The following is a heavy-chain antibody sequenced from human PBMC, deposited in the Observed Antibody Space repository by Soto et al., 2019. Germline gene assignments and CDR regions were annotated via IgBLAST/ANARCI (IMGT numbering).Heavy chain of an antibody. Sequence: PSETLSLTCTVSGGSISSGGYYWSWIRQHPGKGLEWIGYIYYSGSTYYNPSLKSRVTISVDTSKNQFSLKLSSVTAADTAVYCCGVVVITKGWFDPWGQGTLVTVSS. CDR3: GVVVITKGWFDP. CDR1: GGSISSGGYY. V-gene: IGHV4-31*03. CDR2: IYYSGST. J-gene: IGHJ5*02. D-gene: IGHD3-22*01.